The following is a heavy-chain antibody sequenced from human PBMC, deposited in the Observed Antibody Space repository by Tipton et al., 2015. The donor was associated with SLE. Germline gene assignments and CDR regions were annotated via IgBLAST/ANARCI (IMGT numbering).Heavy chain of an antibody. J-gene: IGHJ6*03. V-gene: IGHV3-30*04. CDR1: GFNFNSYA. CDR3: ARELGIRGVTGCYMDV. D-gene: IGHD3-10*01. Sequence: SLRLSCAASGFNFNSYAVHWVRQAPGKGLEWVAVISYDGGSEYYADSVKGRFTISRDNSKNTLYLQMNSLRGEDTALYHCARELGIRGVTGCYMDVWGKGTTVTVSS. CDR2: ISYDGGSE.